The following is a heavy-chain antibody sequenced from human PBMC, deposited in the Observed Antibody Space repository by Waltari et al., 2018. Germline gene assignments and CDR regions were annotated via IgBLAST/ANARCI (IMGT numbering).Heavy chain of an antibody. CDR1: GGSINSIIYF. D-gene: IGHD2-2*02. CDR2: LNNGGTT. V-gene: IGHV4-39*01. J-gene: IGHJ4*02. CDR3: ARHESYTTRDY. Sequence: QLQLQESGPGLVKPSETLSLICTVSGGSINSIIYFWGWIRQPPVKGLEWIGSLNNGGTTYYNASLGSRVTISLDTSKNQFSLKVNSVTAADTAVYYCARHESYTTRDYWGQGTLVTVSS.